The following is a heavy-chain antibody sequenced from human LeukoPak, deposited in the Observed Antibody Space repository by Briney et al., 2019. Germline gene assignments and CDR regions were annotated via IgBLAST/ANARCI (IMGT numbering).Heavy chain of an antibody. CDR1: GGSFSGYY. D-gene: IGHD5-18*01. V-gene: IGHV4-34*01. CDR3: ARVLTYSHGYGLVDY. CDR2: INHSGST. J-gene: IGHJ4*02. Sequence: PSETLSLTCAVYGGSFSGYYWSWIRQPPGKGLEWIGEINHSGSTNYNPSLKSRVTISVDTSKNQFSLKLSSVTAADTAVYYCARVLTYSHGYGLVDYWGQGTLVTVFS.